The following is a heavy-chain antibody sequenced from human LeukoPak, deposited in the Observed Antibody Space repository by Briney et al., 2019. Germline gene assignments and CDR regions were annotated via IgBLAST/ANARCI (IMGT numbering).Heavy chain of an antibody. D-gene: IGHD1-26*01. CDR2: ITYSGT. CDR3: ARRTSNPVGAIDY. CDR1: GGSISICNYY. J-gene: IGHJ4*02. Sequence: SKTLSLTCTVSGGSISICNYYWGWIRQPPGRGLEWFGSITYSGTYYTPSLKSRLTISVDTSKNHFSLNLRSVTAADTAVYYCARRTSNPVGAIDYWGQGTLVTVSS. V-gene: IGHV4-39*01.